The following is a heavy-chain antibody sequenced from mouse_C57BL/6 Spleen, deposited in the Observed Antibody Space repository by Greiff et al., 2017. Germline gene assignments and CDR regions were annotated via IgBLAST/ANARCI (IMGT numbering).Heavy chain of an antibody. CDR1: GYSFTSYY. J-gene: IGHJ4*01. Sequence: VKLMESGPELVKPGASVKISCKASGYSFTSYYIHWVKQRPGQGLEWIGWIYTGSGNTKYNEKFKGKATLTADTSSSTAYMQLSSLTSEDSAVYYCSYDGGAMDYWGQGTSVTVSS. CDR3: SYDGGAMDY. D-gene: IGHD2-12*01. V-gene: IGHV1-66*01. CDR2: IYTGSGNT.